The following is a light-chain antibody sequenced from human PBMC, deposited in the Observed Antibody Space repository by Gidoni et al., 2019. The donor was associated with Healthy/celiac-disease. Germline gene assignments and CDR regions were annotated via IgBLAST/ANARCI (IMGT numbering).Light chain of an antibody. CDR3: QQSYSTPRT. J-gene: IGKJ1*01. CDR1: QSISSY. Sequence: DIQMTQSPSSLSASVGDRVTITCRASQSISSYLNWYQQKPGKAPKLLIDAASSLQSGVPSRFSGSGSGTDFTLTISSLQPEDFATYYCQQSYSTPRTFGQGTRWKSN. V-gene: IGKV1-39*01. CDR2: AAS.